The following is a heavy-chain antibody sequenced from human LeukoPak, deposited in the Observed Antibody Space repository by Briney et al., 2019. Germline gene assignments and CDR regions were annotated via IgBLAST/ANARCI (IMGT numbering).Heavy chain of an antibody. CDR1: GYSISSGYY. J-gene: IGHJ3*02. V-gene: IGHV4-38-2*01. D-gene: IGHD1-1*01. Sequence: SETLSLTCAVSGYSISSGYYWGWIRQPPGKGLEWLGSIYHSGSTYYNPSLKSRVPISVDTSKNQFSLKLSSVTAADTAVYYCARHPQRRGAFDIWGQGTMVTVSS. CDR2: IYHSGST. CDR3: ARHPQRRGAFDI.